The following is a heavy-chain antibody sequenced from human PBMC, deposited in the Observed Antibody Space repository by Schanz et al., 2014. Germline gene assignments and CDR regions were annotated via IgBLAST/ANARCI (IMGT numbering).Heavy chain of an antibody. Sequence: EVQLLESGGGLVEPGGSLRLSCAASGFSFSSYAMGWVRQARGKGLEWVSAMNESHSTIYYADSVRGRFTISRDNAENTLFLQMNSLRAEDTAVYYCARKVVGTNGGYYDNGGQGTLGIVSS. CDR1: GFSFSSYA. D-gene: IGHD2-15*01. V-gene: IGHV3-23*01. J-gene: IGHJ4*02. CDR3: ARKVVGTNGGYYDN. CDR2: MNESHSTI.